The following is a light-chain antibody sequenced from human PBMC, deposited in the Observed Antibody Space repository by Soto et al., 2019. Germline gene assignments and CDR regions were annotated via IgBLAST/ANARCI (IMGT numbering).Light chain of an antibody. CDR1: QSLAYSDGNTY. CDR2: KVS. Sequence: DVVMTQSPLSLPVTLGQPASISCRSSQSLAYSDGNTYLNWFQQRPGQSQRRLIYKVSNRDSGVPDRFSGRGSGTDLTLKISRVEAEDVGVYYCMQGTHWPPYTFGQGTKLEIK. V-gene: IGKV2-30*01. J-gene: IGKJ2*01. CDR3: MQGTHWPPYT.